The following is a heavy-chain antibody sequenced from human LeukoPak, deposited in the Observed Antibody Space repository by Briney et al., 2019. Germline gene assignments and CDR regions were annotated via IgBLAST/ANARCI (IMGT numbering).Heavy chain of an antibody. CDR2: IYYSGST. J-gene: IGHJ3*02. V-gene: IGHV4-61*08. D-gene: IGHD3-10*01. Sequence: SETLSLTCTVSGGSISSGDYYWSWIRQPPGKGLEWIGYIYYSGSTNYNPSLKSRVTISVDTSKNQFSLKLSSVTAADTAVYYCAREYGSGSPDAFDIWGQGTMVTVSS. CDR1: GGSISSGDYY. CDR3: AREYGSGSPDAFDI.